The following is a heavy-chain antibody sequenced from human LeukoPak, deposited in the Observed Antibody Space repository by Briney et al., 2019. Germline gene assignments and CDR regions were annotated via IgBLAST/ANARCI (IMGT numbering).Heavy chain of an antibody. J-gene: IGHJ4*02. V-gene: IGHV4-30-4*01. CDR3: ARGGQQLVYFDY. CDR1: GGSISSGDYY. CDR2: IYYSGST. Sequence: SQTLSLTCTVSGGSISSGDYYWSWIRQPPGKGLEWIGYIYYSGSTYYNPSLKSRVTISVDTSKNQFSLKLSSVTAADTAVYYCARGGQQLVYFDYWGQGTLVTVSS. D-gene: IGHD6-13*01.